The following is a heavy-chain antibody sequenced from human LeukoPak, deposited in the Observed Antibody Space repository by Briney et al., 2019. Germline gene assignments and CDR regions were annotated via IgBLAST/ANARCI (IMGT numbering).Heavy chain of an antibody. CDR3: AREYGGDNWFDP. D-gene: IGHD4-23*01. J-gene: IGHJ5*02. CDR1: GGSISSGDYY. CDR2: IYYSGST. V-gene: IGHV4-30-4*01. Sequence: SETLSLTCTVSGGSISSGDYYWSWIRQPPGKGLEWIGYIYYSGSTYYNPSLKSRVTISVDTSKNQFSLKLSSVTAADTAVYYCAREYGGDNWFDPWGQGTLVTVSS.